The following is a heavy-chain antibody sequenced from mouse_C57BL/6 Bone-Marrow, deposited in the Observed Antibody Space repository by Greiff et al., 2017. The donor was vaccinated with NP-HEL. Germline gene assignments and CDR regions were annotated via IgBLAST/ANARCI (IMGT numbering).Heavy chain of an antibody. CDR1: GFTFSDYY. CDR3: ARAEGTSPWFAY. V-gene: IGHV5-16*01. J-gene: IGHJ3*01. CDR2: INYDGSST. Sequence: EVQLVESEGGLVQPGSSMKLSCTASGFTFSDYYMAWVRQVPEKGLEWVANINYDGSSTYYLDSLKSRFIISRDNAKNILYLQMSSLKSEDTATYYCARAEGTSPWFAYWGQGTLVTVSA.